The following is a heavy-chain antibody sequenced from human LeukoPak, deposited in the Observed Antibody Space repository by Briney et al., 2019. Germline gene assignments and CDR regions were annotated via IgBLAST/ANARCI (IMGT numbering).Heavy chain of an antibody. D-gene: IGHD4-11*01. CDR1: GYTFTSYG. V-gene: IGHV1-18*01. Sequence: ASVKVSRKASGYTFTSYGISWVRQAPGQGLEWMGWISAYNGNTNYAQKLQGRVTMTTDTSTSTAYMELRSLRSDDTAVYYCARGRSGTTVNSYYMDVWGKGTTVTVSS. J-gene: IGHJ6*03. CDR3: ARGRSGTTVNSYYMDV. CDR2: ISAYNGNT.